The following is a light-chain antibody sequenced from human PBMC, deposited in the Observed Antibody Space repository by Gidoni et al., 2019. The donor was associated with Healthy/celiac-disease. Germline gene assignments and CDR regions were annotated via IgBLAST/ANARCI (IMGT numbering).Light chain of an antibody. J-gene: IGKJ2*01. V-gene: IGKV3-20*01. Sequence: EIVLTQSPGTLSLSPGERATLSCRASQSVSSSYLAWYQQKPGQAPRLLIYGASSRATGIPDRFSGSGSGTDFTLTISRLEPEDCAVYYCQQYGSSPYTFXXXTKLEIK. CDR3: QQYGSSPYT. CDR1: QSVSSSY. CDR2: GAS.